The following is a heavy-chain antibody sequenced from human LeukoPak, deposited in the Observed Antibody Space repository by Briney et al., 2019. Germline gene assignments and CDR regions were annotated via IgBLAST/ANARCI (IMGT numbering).Heavy chain of an antibody. CDR3: ASYDSSGYYPPPPFDY. CDR2: IIPILGIA. D-gene: IGHD3-22*01. Sequence: SVKVSCKASGGTFSSYAISWVRQAPGQGLEWMGRIIPILGIANYAQKFQGKVTITADKSTSTAYMELSSLRSEDTAVYYCASYDSSGYYPPPPFDYWGQGTRVTVSS. CDR1: GGTFSSYA. J-gene: IGHJ4*02. V-gene: IGHV1-69*04.